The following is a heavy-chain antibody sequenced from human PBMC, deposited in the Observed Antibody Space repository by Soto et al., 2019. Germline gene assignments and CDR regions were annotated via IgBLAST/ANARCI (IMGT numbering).Heavy chain of an antibody. J-gene: IGHJ5*02. V-gene: IGHV3-30-3*01. CDR1: GLTFSTSA. CDR2: ISHDGSHE. D-gene: IGHD3-10*01. CDR3: ARNSDHRLVRGRLEP. Sequence: QGQLHESGGGVVQPGRSLRLSCAASGLTFSTSAMHWVRQAPGKGLEWVAMISHDGSHEYYVDSVKGRFSVSRDNSHTVLHLQMHSLRNEDTEAYFCARNSDHRLVRGRLEPWGQGTLVTVSS.